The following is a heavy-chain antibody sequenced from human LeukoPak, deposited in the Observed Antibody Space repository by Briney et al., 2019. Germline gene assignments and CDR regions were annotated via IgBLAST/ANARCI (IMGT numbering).Heavy chain of an antibody. D-gene: IGHD5-18*01. CDR3: ARGGGYSYVDY. CDR1: GLTVSSNY. CDR2: IYSGGST. V-gene: IGHV3-66*01. Sequence: GGSLRLSCAASGLTVSSNYMSWVRQAPGKGLERVSVIYSGGSTYYADSVKGRFTISRDNSKNTLYLQMNSLRAEDTAVYYCARGGGYSYVDYWGQGTLVTVSS. J-gene: IGHJ4*02.